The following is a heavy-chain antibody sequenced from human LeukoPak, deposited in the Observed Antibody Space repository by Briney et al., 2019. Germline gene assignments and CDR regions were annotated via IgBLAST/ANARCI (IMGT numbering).Heavy chain of an antibody. Sequence: SETLSLTCTVSGGSISSYYWSWIRQPPGKGLEWIGYIYYSGSTNYNPSLKSRVTISVDTSKNQFSLKLSSVTAADTAVYYCASLSGDYDFWSGLSAEYFQHWGQGTLVTVSS. D-gene: IGHD3-3*01. CDR1: GGSISSYY. J-gene: IGHJ1*01. CDR3: ASLSGDYDFWSGLSAEYFQH. V-gene: IGHV4-59*01. CDR2: IYYSGST.